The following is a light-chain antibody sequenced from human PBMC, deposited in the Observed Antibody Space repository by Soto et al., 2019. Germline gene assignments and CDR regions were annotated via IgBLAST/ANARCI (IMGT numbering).Light chain of an antibody. Sequence: EIVLTQSPGTLSVSPGESATLSCRASRNVNIRYLAWYQQKPGQAPSLRIYATTSRATGIPDRFSGSGSGTDFTLTIRRLEPDDFAVYYCQQYGASPYTFGPGTKLEIK. CDR1: RNVNIRY. J-gene: IGKJ2*01. CDR3: QQYGASPYT. V-gene: IGKV3-20*01. CDR2: ATT.